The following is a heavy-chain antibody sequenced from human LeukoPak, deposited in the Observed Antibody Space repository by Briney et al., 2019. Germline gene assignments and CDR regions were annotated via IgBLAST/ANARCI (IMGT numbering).Heavy chain of an antibody. D-gene: IGHD1-26*01. V-gene: IGHV4-59*08. J-gene: IGHJ2*01. CDR2: IYYSGNT. Sequence: SETLSLTCTVSGDSMTNYYWNWIRQSPGKGLEWVGYIYYSGNTNYNPSLKSRVTISVDTSENQFSLRLSSVTAADTAVYYCARQSSSELLRDWYFDLWGRGTLVTVSS. CDR1: GDSMTNYY. CDR3: ARQSSSELLRDWYFDL.